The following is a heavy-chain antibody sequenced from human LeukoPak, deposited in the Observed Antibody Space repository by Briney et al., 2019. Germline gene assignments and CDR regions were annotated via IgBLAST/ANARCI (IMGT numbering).Heavy chain of an antibody. J-gene: IGHJ4*02. CDR1: GFTFSSYW. D-gene: IGHD3-16*02. CDR3: ARDRVVDMITFGGVIGDFDY. CDR2: IKQDGSEK. Sequence: TGGSLRLSCAASGFTFSSYWMSWVRQAPGKGLEWVANIKQDGSEKYYVDSVKGRFTISRDNAKNSLYPQMNSLRAEDTAVYYCARDRVVDMITFGGVIGDFDYWGQGTLVTVSS. V-gene: IGHV3-7*01.